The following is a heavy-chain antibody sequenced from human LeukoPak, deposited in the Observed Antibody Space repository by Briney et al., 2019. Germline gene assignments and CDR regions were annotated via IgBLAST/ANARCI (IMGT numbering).Heavy chain of an antibody. CDR2: FDTGFGT. CDR3: ARSSGWWSLDY. J-gene: IGHJ4*02. CDR1: GFTFSTAS. V-gene: IGHV3-23*01. D-gene: IGHD6-19*01. Sequence: GGSLRLSCAASGFTFSTASLHWVPQAPGRGLEWVSAFDTGFGTYYPDSLKGRFTISRDNSKISLFLQMNSLRAEDTAVYYCARSSGWWSLDYWGQGTLVTVSS.